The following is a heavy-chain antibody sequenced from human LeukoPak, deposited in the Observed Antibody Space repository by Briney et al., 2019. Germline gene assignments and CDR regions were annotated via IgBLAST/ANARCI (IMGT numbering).Heavy chain of an antibody. D-gene: IGHD3-10*01. CDR1: GFTFSSYG. CDR3: AKGPHYYHGSGRTEVDY. Sequence: PGGSLRLSCAASGFTFSSYGMHWVRQAPGKGLEWVAVISYDGSNKYYADSVKGRFTISRDNSKNTLYLQMNSLRAEDTAVYYCAKGPHYYHGSGRTEVDYWGQGTLVTVSS. J-gene: IGHJ4*02. V-gene: IGHV3-30*18. CDR2: ISYDGSNK.